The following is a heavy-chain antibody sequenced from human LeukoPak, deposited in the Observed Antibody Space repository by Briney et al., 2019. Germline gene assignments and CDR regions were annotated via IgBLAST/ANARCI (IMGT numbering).Heavy chain of an antibody. CDR3: ARVDTAMVTIGGFDY. CDR2: IIPIFGTA. V-gene: IGHV1-69*01. CDR1: GGTFSSYA. J-gene: IGHJ4*02. Sequence: SVKVSCKASGGTFSSYAIGWVRQAPGQGLEWMGGIIPIFGTANYAQKFQGRVTITADESTSTAYMELSSLRSEDTAVSYCARVDTAMVTIGGFDYWGQGPLVTVSS. D-gene: IGHD5-18*01.